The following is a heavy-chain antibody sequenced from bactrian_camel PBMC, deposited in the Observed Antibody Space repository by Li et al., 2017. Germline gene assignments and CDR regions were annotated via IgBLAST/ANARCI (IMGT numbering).Heavy chain of an antibody. CDR2: LDSDGIT. CDR1: GNGYTYSTAC. D-gene: IGHD3*01. V-gene: IGHV3S53*01. Sequence: HVQLVESGGGSVQAGGSLRLSCEPRGNGYTYSTACMGWFRQAPGKEREGVAVLDSDGITKYSDSVKGRFIISKHNAKNTLFLQMNSLKPEDTAMYYCAVEGSGAYCSLRALPSGYWDQGTQVTVS. CDR3: AVEGSGAYCSLRALPSGY. J-gene: IGHJ6*01.